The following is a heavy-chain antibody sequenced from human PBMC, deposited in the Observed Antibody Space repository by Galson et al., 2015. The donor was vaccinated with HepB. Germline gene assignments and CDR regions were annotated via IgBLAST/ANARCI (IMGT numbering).Heavy chain of an antibody. D-gene: IGHD1-26*01. J-gene: IGHJ6*02. Sequence: SLRLSCAASGFTFSSYAMHWVRQAPGKGLEWVAVISYDGSNKYYADSVKGRFTISRDNSKNTLYLQMNSLRAEDTAVYYCARVKPRSGSPRGLKYYYYGMDVWGQGTTVTVSS. V-gene: IGHV3-30-3*01. CDR2: ISYDGSNK. CDR1: GFTFSSYA. CDR3: ARVKPRSGSPRGLKYYYYGMDV.